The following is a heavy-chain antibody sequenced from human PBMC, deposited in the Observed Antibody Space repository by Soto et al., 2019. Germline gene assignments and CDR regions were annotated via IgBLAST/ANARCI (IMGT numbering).Heavy chain of an antibody. V-gene: IGHV3-33*01. CDR3: ARGGSGYCISTSCYSGYYYYGMDV. Sequence: QVQLVESGGGVVQPGRSLRLSCAASGFTFSSYGMHWVRQAPGKGLEWVAVIWYDGSNKYYADSVKGRFTISRDNSKNALYLQMNSLRAEDTAVYYCARGGSGYCISTSCYSGYYYYGMDVWGQGTTVTVSS. CDR1: GFTFSSYG. CDR2: IWYDGSNK. D-gene: IGHD2-2*01. J-gene: IGHJ6*02.